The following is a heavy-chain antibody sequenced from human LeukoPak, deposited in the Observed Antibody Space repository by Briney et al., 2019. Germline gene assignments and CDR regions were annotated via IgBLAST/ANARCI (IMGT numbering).Heavy chain of an antibody. CDR3: AKDAVAGDRYFDY. J-gene: IGHJ4*02. CDR1: GFTFSSYG. D-gene: IGHD6-19*01. Sequence: PGGSLRLSCAASGFTFSSYGMHWVRQAPGKGLEWVAVIRYDGSNKYYADSVKGRFTISRDNSKNTLYLQMTSLRAKDTAVYYCAKDAVAGDRYFDYWGQGTLVTVSS. V-gene: IGHV3-30*02. CDR2: IRYDGSNK.